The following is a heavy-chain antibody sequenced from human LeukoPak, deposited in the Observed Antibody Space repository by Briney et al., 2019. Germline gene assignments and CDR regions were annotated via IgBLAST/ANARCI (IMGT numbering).Heavy chain of an antibody. CDR3: ATTVTTSYDY. J-gene: IGHJ4*02. CDR2: IRYDGSNK. CDR1: GFTFSSYG. Sequence: PGGSLRLSCAASGFTFSSYGMHWVRQAPGKGQEWVAFIRYDGSNKYYADSVKGRFTISRDNSKNTLYLQMNSLRAEDTAVYYCATTVTTSYDYWGQGTLVTVSS. D-gene: IGHD4-17*01. V-gene: IGHV3-30*02.